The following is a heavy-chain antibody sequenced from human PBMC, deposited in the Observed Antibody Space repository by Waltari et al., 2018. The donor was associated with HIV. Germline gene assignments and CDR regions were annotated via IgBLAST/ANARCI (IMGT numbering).Heavy chain of an antibody. CDR2: IYQSACT. V-gene: IGHV4-59*01. CDR3: AGGQTVRAFEF. D-gene: IGHD4-17*01. Sequence: QVHLQESGPGLVKPSETLSLTCTISIRSFRVYTWNWIRQSPEKGLEWIEIIYQSACTDYHPTLKKRAAIAIDVSNMQFSLTLHSVTAADTATYYCAGGQTVRAFEFWGQGTRVTVYS. CDR1: IRSFRVYT. J-gene: IGHJ3*01.